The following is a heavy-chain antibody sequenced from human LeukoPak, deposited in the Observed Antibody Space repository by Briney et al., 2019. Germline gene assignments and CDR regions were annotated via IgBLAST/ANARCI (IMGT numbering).Heavy chain of an antibody. CDR1: GFTFSSYS. D-gene: IGHD5-12*01. Sequence: GGSLRLSCAASGFTFSSYSMNWVRQAPGKGLEWVSYISSSSSTIYYADSVKGRFTISRDNAKNSLYLQMNSLRAEDTAVYYCARVGGYAESDYWGQGTLVTVSS. CDR3: ARVGGYAESDY. V-gene: IGHV3-48*01. J-gene: IGHJ4*02. CDR2: ISSSSSTI.